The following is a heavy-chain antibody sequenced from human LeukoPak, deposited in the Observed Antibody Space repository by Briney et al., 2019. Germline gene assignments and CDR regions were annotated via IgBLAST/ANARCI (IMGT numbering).Heavy chain of an antibody. CDR3: ARSLYPNGWFGEPWDY. Sequence: PSETPSLTCTVSGGSISSYYWSWIRQPPGKGLEWIGYIYYSGSTNYNPSLKSRVTISVDTSKNQFSLKLSSVTAADTAVYYCARSLYPNGWFGEPWDYWGQGTLVTVSS. D-gene: IGHD3-10*01. J-gene: IGHJ4*02. CDR1: GGSISSYY. CDR2: IYYSGST. V-gene: IGHV4-59*01.